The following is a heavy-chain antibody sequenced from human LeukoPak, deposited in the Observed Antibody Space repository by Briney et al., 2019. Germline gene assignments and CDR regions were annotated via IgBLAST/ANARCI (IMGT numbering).Heavy chain of an antibody. J-gene: IGHJ6*02. CDR2: INHSGST. Sequence: SETLSLTCAVYGGSFSGYYWSWIRRPPGKGLEWIGEINHSGSTNYNPSLKSRVTISVDTSKNQFSLKLSSVTAADTAVYYCARGRVPRVRNGMDVWGQGTTVTVSS. CDR3: ARGRVPRVRNGMDV. CDR1: GGSFSGYY. V-gene: IGHV4-34*01.